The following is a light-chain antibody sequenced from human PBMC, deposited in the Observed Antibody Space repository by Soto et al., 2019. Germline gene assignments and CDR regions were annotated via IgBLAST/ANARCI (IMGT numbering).Light chain of an antibody. V-gene: IGKV3-11*01. J-gene: IGKJ5*01. CDR2: DAS. CDR1: QSVGSSY. CDR3: QQRFDWPKIT. Sequence: EIVLTQSPGTLSLSPRERATLSCRAIQSVGSSYLAWYQQKPGQAPRLLIFDASQRATGIPARFRGSGSGTDFTLSISSLEPEDFGVFYCQQRFDWPKITFGQGTRLAI.